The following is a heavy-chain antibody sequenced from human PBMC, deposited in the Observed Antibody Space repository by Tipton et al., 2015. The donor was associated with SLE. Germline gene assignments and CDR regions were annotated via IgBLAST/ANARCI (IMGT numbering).Heavy chain of an antibody. J-gene: IGHJ4*02. CDR1: GGSFSGYY. CDR3: ARDSSGYSIFFDY. Sequence: LRLSCAVYGGSFSGYYWSWIRRPPGKGLEWIGEINHSGSTNYNPSLKSRVTISVDTSKNQFSLKLSSVTAADTAVYYCARDSSGYSIFFDYWGQGTLVTVSS. D-gene: IGHD3-22*01. CDR2: INHSGST. V-gene: IGHV4-34*01.